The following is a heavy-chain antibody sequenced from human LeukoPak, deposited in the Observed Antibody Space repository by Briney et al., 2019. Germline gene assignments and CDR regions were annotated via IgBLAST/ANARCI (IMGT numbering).Heavy chain of an antibody. CDR2: IKKDGSEK. V-gene: IGHV3-7*01. J-gene: IGHJ4*02. D-gene: IGHD6-19*01. CDR1: GFTFSSYW. Sequence: GGSLRLSCAASGFTFSSYWMSWVRQAPGKGLEWVANIKKDGSEKYYVDSVKGRFTISRDNAKNSLYLQMNSLSAEDTAVYYCARDVWLDKFDYWGQGTLVTVSS. CDR3: ARDVWLDKFDY.